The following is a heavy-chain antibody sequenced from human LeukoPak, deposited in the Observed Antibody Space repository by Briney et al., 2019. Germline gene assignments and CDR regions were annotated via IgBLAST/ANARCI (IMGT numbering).Heavy chain of an antibody. Sequence: PGRSLRLSCAASGFTFSSYGMHWVRQAPGKGLEWVAVIWYDGSNKYYADSVKGRFTISRDNSKNTLYLQMNSLRAEDRAVYYCASESRPYSSGWPYFDYWGQGTLVTVSS. D-gene: IGHD6-19*01. CDR3: ASESRPYSSGWPYFDY. J-gene: IGHJ4*02. CDR1: GFTFSSYG. V-gene: IGHV3-33*01. CDR2: IWYDGSNK.